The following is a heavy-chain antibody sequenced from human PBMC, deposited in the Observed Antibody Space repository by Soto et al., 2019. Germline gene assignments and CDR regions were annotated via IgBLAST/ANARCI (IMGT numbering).Heavy chain of an antibody. V-gene: IGHV6-1*01. Sequence: QVQLQQSGPGLVKPSQTLSLTCAISGDSVSSNSAAWNWIRQSPSRGLEWLGRTYYRSKWYNDYAVSVKSRITLNPDTSKNQFSLLLNSVTAEDTAVYYCARSISMVRGVNYYYYGMEVWGHGTTVTVSS. CDR2: TYYRSKWYN. D-gene: IGHD3-10*01. J-gene: IGHJ6*02. CDR3: ARSISMVRGVNYYYYGMEV. CDR1: GDSVSSNSAA.